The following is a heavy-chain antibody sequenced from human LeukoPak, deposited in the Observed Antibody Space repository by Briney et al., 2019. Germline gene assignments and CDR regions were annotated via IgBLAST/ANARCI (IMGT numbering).Heavy chain of an antibody. J-gene: IGHJ6*02. CDR2: IVSSGDTT. Sequence: GGSLRLSCEASGFRFSNYYMTWIRQAPGMGLEWISYIVSSGDTTYYADSVKGRFTIPRDNAKNSLYLQMNSLRAEDTAVYYCARGDSSSWYVGYHILDVWGQGTTVTVS. V-gene: IGHV3-11*01. CDR3: ARGDSSSWYVGYHILDV. D-gene: IGHD6-13*01. CDR1: GFRFSNYY.